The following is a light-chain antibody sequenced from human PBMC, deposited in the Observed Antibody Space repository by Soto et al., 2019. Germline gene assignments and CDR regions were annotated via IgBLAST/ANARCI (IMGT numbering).Light chain of an antibody. CDR1: QSVSNDY. J-gene: IGKJ1*01. V-gene: IGKV3-20*01. Sequence: EMVLTQSPGTLSLSPGDRATLSCRASQSVSNDYVAWYQQKPGQAPRLLIYGASSRATGIPDRFSGSGSGTDFTLTISRLEPEDFAVYYCQQYGSSPPVTFGQGTKVDI. CDR3: QQYGSSPPVT. CDR2: GAS.